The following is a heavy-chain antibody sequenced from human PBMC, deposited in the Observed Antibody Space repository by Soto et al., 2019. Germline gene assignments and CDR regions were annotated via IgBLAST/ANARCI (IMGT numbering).Heavy chain of an antibody. CDR2: VIPIQGTA. CDR3: AKSLVFVDNAYRDG. Sequence: QVQLVQSGAEVKKPGSSVKVSCEASGGSFTSYIFTWVRQAPVQGLEWMGRVIPIQGTANYALKFQDRVTITADKSTNTVYMELRSLRPEDTALYYCAKSLVFVDNAYRDGWGKGTTVTVSS. V-gene: IGHV1-69*08. J-gene: IGHJ6*03. D-gene: IGHD2-21*01. CDR1: GGSFTSYI.